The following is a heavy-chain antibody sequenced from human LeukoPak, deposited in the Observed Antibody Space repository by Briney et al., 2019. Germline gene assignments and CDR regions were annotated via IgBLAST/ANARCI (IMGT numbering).Heavy chain of an antibody. Sequence: PSETLSLTCTVSGGSISSSSYYWGWIRQPPGKGLEWIGSIYYSGSTYYNPSLKSRVTISVDTSKNQFSLKLSSVTAADTAVYYCARDMSGSRQFDYWGQGTLVTVSS. CDR2: IYYSGST. CDR3: ARDMSGSRQFDY. V-gene: IGHV4-39*07. CDR1: GGSISSSSYY. D-gene: IGHD1-26*01. J-gene: IGHJ4*02.